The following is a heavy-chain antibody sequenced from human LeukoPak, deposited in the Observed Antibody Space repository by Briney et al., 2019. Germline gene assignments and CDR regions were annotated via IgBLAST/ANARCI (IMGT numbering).Heavy chain of an antibody. J-gene: IGHJ3*02. D-gene: IGHD6-13*01. Sequence: GGSLRLSCAASGFTFSIYAMSWVRQAPGKGLEWVSAISGSGGSTYYADSVKGRFTISRDNSKNTLYLQMNSLRAEDTAVYYCAKDDKGSSWTDAFDIWGQGTMVTVSS. V-gene: IGHV3-23*01. CDR1: GFTFSIYA. CDR2: ISGSGGST. CDR3: AKDDKGSSWTDAFDI.